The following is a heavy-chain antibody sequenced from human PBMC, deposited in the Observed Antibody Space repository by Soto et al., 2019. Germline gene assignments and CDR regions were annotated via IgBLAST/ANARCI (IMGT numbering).Heavy chain of an antibody. J-gene: IGHJ2*01. CDR2: INPNSGGT. Sequence: QVQLVQSGAEVKKPGASVKVSCKASGYTFTGYYMHWVRQAPGQGLEWMGWINPNSGGTNYAQKFQGRVTMTRDTSISTAYMELSRLRSDDTAVYYCATPVGPRAYYYDSSGYPHEDDWYFDLWGRGTLVTVSS. CDR3: ATPVGPRAYYYDSSGYPHEDDWYFDL. D-gene: IGHD3-22*01. V-gene: IGHV1-2*02. CDR1: GYTFTGYY.